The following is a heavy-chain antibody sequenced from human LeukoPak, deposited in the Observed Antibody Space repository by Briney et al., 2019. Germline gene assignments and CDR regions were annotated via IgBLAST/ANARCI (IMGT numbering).Heavy chain of an antibody. CDR2: IYYSGST. Sequence: PSETLSLTCSVSGGSIRNQYWTWIRQTPGKGLEWIGYIYYSGSTTYNPSIKSRVTISVDTSKNQFSLKLSSVTAADTTVYYCARAGGGWHRMVRGPSHFDYWGQGTLVTVSS. CDR1: GGSIRNQY. V-gene: IGHV4-59*11. D-gene: IGHD3-10*01. CDR3: ARAGGGWHRMVRGPSHFDY. J-gene: IGHJ4*02.